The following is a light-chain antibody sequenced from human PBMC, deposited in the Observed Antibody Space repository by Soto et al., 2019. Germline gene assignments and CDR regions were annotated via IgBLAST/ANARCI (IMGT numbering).Light chain of an antibody. V-gene: IGLV1-51*02. CDR3: ASWDDSLTAL. CDR2: ENY. CDR1: SSSIGNNF. Sequence: QAVVTQPPSVSAAPGQRVTISCSGSSSSIGNNFVSWYQQLPGTAPKLLIYENYKRPSGIPDRFSGSKSGTSATLEFTGLQTGDEADYYCASWDDSLTALFGGGTKLTVL. J-gene: IGLJ3*02.